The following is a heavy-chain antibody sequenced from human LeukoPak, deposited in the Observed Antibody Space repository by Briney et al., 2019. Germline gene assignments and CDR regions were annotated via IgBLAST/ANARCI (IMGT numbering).Heavy chain of an antibody. CDR1: GYTLTGYY. D-gene: IGHD2-2*01. CDR2: INPNSGGT. V-gene: IGHV1-2*02. Sequence: ASVKVSCKASGYTLTGYYMHWVRQAPGQGLEWMGWINPNSGGTNYAQKFQGRVTMTRDTSISTAYMELSRLRSDDTAVYYCARGPVPAATYYYYMDVWGKGTTVTVSS. J-gene: IGHJ6*03. CDR3: ARGPVPAATYYYYMDV.